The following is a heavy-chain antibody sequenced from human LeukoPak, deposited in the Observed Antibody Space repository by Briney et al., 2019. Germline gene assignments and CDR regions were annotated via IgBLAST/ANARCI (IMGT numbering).Heavy chain of an antibody. CDR2: IYSGGST. V-gene: IGHV3-66*02. D-gene: IGHD4-11*01. J-gene: IGHJ6*03. CDR3: ARDSTVTKDYYYYMDV. CDR1: GFTFSSYA. Sequence: GGSLRLSCAASGFTFSSYAMSWVRQAPGKGLEWVSVIYSGGSTYYRDSVKGRFTISRDNSKNTLYLQMNSLRAEDTAVYYCARDSTVTKDYYYYMDVWGKGTTVTVSS.